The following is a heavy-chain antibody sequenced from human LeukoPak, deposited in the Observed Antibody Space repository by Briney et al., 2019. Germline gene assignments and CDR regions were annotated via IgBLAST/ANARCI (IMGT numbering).Heavy chain of an antibody. Sequence: GESLKISCKGSGYSFTSYWISWVRQMPGKGLEWMGRIDPSDSYTNYSPSFQGHVTVSADKSISTAYLQWSSLKASDTAMYYCVRQGQQESGSHYDLVLGYWGQGTLVTVSS. CDR3: VRQGQQESGSHYDLVLGY. CDR2: IDPSDSYT. J-gene: IGHJ4*02. D-gene: IGHD1-26*01. V-gene: IGHV5-10-1*01. CDR1: GYSFTSYW.